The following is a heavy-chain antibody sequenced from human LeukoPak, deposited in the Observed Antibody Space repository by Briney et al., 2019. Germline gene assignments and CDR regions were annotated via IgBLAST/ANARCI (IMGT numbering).Heavy chain of an antibody. V-gene: IGHV4-59*01. D-gene: IGHD3-22*01. J-gene: IGHJ1*01. Sequence: SETLSLTCTVSGGSISTYYWSWIRQPPGKGLEWIGHIYYSGSTIYNPSLKSRVTISVDTAKNQFSLKLSSVTAADTAVYYCARDQTYYVSSGYYYVTYFHHWGQGILVTVSS. CDR3: ARDQTYYVSSGYYYVTYFHH. CDR1: GGSISTYY. CDR2: IYYSGST.